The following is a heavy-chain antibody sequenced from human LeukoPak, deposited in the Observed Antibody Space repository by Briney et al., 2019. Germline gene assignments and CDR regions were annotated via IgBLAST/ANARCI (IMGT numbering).Heavy chain of an antibody. CDR3: ARQIIYSYYMDV. CDR2: IYYSGST. CDR1: GGSISSSNYY. Sequence: SETLSLTCTVSGGSISSSNYYWGWIRQPPGKGLEWIGSIYYSGSTYYNPSLKSRVTISVDTSKNQFSLKLSSVTAADTAVYYCARQIIYSYYMDVWGKGTTVTVSS. J-gene: IGHJ6*03. V-gene: IGHV4-39*01. D-gene: IGHD3-10*01.